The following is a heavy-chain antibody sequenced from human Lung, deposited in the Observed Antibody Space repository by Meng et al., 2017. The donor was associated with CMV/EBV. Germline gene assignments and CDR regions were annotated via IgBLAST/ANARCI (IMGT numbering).Heavy chain of an antibody. CDR2: IFPRDSDT. D-gene: IGHD1-26*01. Sequence: DSVYRFTAYWIGWVRQKPGEGLEGMGLIFPRDSDTKYSPSFQGQVTISADKSIRTAYLQWSSLRALDSAVYYCTRTGGIGSYSRVDYWGQGTLVTVSS. J-gene: IGHJ4*02. V-gene: IGHV5-51*01. CDR3: TRTGGIGSYSRVDY. CDR1: VYRFTAYW.